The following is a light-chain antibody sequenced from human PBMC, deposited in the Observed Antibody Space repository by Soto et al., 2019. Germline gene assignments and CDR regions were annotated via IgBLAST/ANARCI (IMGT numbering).Light chain of an antibody. CDR3: TSYTTSTTSV. V-gene: IGLV2-14*01. Sequence: QSALTQPASVSGTPGHSISICCTGTNSDVGGNKYVCWYQQYPGKAPKLMSFEVSKRPSGVSNRFSGSKSGKPASLPNSGLQNADQADYYCTSYTTSTTSVLGTAPKVTVL. CDR2: EVS. J-gene: IGLJ1*01. CDR1: NSDVGGNKY.